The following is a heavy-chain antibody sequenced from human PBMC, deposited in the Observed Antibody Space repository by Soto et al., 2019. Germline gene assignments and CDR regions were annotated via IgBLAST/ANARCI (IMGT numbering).Heavy chain of an antibody. CDR2: IIPIFGTA. V-gene: IGHV1-69*13. CDR1: GGTFSSYD. J-gene: IGHJ4*02. D-gene: IGHD1-26*01. Sequence: SVKVSCKASGGTFSSYDIGRVRQAPGQGLEWMGGIIPIFGTANYAQKFQGRVTITADESTSTAYMELSSLRSEDTAVYYCARTGELRNDYWGQGTLVTVSS. CDR3: ARTGELRNDY.